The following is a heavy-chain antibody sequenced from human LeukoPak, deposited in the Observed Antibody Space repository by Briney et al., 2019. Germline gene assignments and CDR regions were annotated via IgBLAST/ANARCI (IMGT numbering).Heavy chain of an antibody. CDR2: IAHDGGFK. J-gene: IGHJ4*02. D-gene: IGHD6-19*01. Sequence: VGSLRLSRAESGFTFSRYGTHSVRQAPGKGLEWVSFIAHDGGFKKYGDSVEGRFTISRDNSKNTLYLQMNSLTPEDTAMYYCASEGIAVAGIYDYWGQGTLVTFSS. CDR3: ASEGIAVAGIYDY. CDR1: GFTFSRYG. V-gene: IGHV3-30*02.